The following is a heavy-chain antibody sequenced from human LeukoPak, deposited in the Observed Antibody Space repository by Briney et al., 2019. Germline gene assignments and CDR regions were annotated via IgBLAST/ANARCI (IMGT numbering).Heavy chain of an antibody. J-gene: IGHJ6*02. CDR3: ARAGGAAAHPPYYGMDV. V-gene: IGHV1-2*04. D-gene: IGHD6-13*01. CDR1: GYTFTGYY. CDR2: INPNSGGT. Sequence: ASVKVSCKASGYTFTGYYMHWVRQAPGQGLEWMGWINPNSGGTNYAQKFQGWVTMTRDTSISTAYTELSRLRSDDTAVYYCARAGGAAAHPPYYGMDVWGQGTTVTVSS.